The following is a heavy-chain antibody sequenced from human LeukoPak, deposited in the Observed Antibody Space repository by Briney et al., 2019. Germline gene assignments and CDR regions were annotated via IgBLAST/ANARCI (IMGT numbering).Heavy chain of an antibody. J-gene: IGHJ6*03. Sequence: PGGSLRLSCAASGFTFSSYGMHWVRQAPGKGLEWVAFIRYDGSNKYYADSVKGRFTISRDNSKNTLYLQMNSLRAEDTAVYYCAKAAGHIVVVAYYYMDVWGKGTTVTVSS. CDR2: IRYDGSNK. D-gene: IGHD2-21*01. CDR1: GFTFSSYG. V-gene: IGHV3-30*02. CDR3: AKAAGHIVVVAYYYMDV.